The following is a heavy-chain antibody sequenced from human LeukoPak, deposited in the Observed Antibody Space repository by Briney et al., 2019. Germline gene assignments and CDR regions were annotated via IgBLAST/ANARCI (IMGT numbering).Heavy chain of an antibody. CDR3: AKDPHYDFWSGYRYFDY. CDR2: ISGSGGSI. J-gene: IGHJ4*02. V-gene: IGHV3-23*01. D-gene: IGHD3-3*01. Sequence: GGSLRVSCAASGFTFSSYAMSWVRQAPGKGLEWGSAISGSGGSIYYADSVKGRFTISRDNSKNTLYLQMNSLRAEDTAVYYCAKDPHYDFWSGYRYFDYWGQGTLVTVSS. CDR1: GFTFSSYA.